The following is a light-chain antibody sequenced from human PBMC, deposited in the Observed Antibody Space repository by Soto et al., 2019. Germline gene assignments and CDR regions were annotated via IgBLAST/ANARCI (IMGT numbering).Light chain of an antibody. CDR1: SSDIGRYNY. Sequence: QSVLTQPASVSGSPGQSITISCTGTSSDIGRYNYVSWYQQYLGKAPKFMIYDVSNRPSGVSNRFSGSKSGNTASLTISGLQAEDEADYSCSSYICSSTYVFRTGSKVTVL. CDR3: SSYICSSTYV. V-gene: IGLV2-14*01. J-gene: IGLJ1*01. CDR2: DVS.